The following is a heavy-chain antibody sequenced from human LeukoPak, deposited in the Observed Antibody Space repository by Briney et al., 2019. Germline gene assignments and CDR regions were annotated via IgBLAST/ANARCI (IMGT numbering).Heavy chain of an antibody. D-gene: IGHD4-17*01. CDR2: IWYDGSNK. J-gene: IGHJ4*02. V-gene: IGHV3-33*01. CDR3: ARDNRHGDNFDY. CDR1: GFTFSSYG. Sequence: GGSLRLSCAASGFTFSSYGMPWVRQAPGKGLEWVAVIWYDGSNKYYADSVKGRFTISRDNSKNTLYLQMNSLRAEDTAVYYCARDNRHGDNFDYWGQGTLVTVSS.